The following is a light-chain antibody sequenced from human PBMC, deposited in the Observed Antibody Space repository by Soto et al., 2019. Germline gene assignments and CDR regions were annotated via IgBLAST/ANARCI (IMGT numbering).Light chain of an antibody. Sequence: EVVLTQSPGTLSLSPGDRVTLSCRASQSFSSYYLAWYQQKPGQAPRLLIYGASSRAPGTPDRFSGSGSGTVFSLTISRLEPEDLAVYFCQRYGSSVTFGGGTKVEIK. CDR2: GAS. V-gene: IGKV3-20*01. CDR1: QSFSSYY. J-gene: IGKJ4*01. CDR3: QRYGSSVT.